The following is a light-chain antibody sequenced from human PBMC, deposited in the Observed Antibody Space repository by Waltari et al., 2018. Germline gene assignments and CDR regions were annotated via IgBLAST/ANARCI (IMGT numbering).Light chain of an antibody. CDR2: EVS. J-gene: IGLJ3*02. Sequence: QSALTQPPSASGSPGQSVTIPCTGTSSDVGSYTSVSWFQQPPGKAPKLIIYEVSKRPSGVPDRFSGSKSGNTASLTVSGLQAEDEADYYCSSKGGSNNLVFGGGTKLTVL. CDR3: SSKGGSNNLV. V-gene: IGLV2-8*01. CDR1: SSDVGSYTS.